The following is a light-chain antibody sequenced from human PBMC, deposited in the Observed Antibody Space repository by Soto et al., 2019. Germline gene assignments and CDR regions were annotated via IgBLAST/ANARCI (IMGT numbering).Light chain of an antibody. V-gene: IGKV3-11*01. CDR1: QSVSSY. Sequence: EIGLTQSPATLSLSPGERATLSCRASQSVSSYLAWYQQKPGQAPRLLIYDASNRATGIPARFSGSGSGTDFTLTISSLDPDYFAVYYCQQYGRSRPTTFRQGTRP. J-gene: IGKJ5*01. CDR3: QQYGRSRPTT. CDR2: DAS.